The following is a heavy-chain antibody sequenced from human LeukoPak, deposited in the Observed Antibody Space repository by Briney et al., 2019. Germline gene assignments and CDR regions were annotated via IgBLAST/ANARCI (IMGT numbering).Heavy chain of an antibody. Sequence: KPSQTLSLTCTVSGDSISSGSYYWSWIRQPAGKGLEWIGRIYTSGSTNYHPSLQSRVTISVDTSKHQFSLKLSSVTAADTAVYYCAGGGVPYYYDSSGYYYPFQHWGQGTLVSVSS. CDR2: IYTSGST. V-gene: IGHV4-61*02. J-gene: IGHJ1*01. D-gene: IGHD3-22*01. CDR3: AGGGVPYYYDSSGYYYPFQH. CDR1: GDSISSGSYY.